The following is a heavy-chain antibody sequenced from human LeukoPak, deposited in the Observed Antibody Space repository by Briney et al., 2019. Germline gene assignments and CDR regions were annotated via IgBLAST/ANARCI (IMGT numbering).Heavy chain of an antibody. J-gene: IGHJ4*02. V-gene: IGHV3-30*04. CDR1: GFTFSSYA. Sequence: GGSLRLSCAASGFTFSSYAMHWVRQAPGKGLERVATTSFDVSNKYYADSVKGRFTISRDNSKNTLYLQMNSLRTEDTAVYSCARGYCTSTSCYNDYWGQGTLVTVSS. CDR3: ARGYCTSTSCYNDY. CDR2: TSFDVSNK. D-gene: IGHD2-2*02.